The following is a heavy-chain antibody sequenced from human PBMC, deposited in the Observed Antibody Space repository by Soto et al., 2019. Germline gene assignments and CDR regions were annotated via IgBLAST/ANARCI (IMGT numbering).Heavy chain of an antibody. CDR2: INHSGST. V-gene: IGHV4-34*01. D-gene: IGHD3-10*01. J-gene: IGHJ6*02. CDR3: ARGRITMVRGVITPYYYYGMDV. CDR1: GGSFSGYY. Sequence: ETLSLTCAVYGGSFSGYYWICIRQPPGKGLEWIGEINHSGSTNYNPSLKSRVTISVDTSKNQFSLKLSSVTAADTAVYYCARGRITMVRGVITPYYYYGMDVWGQGTTVTVSS.